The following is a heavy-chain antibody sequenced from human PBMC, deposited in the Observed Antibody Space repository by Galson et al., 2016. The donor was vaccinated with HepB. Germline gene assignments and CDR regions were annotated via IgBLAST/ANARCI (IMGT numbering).Heavy chain of an antibody. V-gene: IGHV3-33*01. CDR2: IWSDGSST. Sequence: SLRLSCAASGFTFSAYGMHWVRQAPGKGLEWLALIWSDGSSTYYADSVKGRFTISRDNFKNTVYLQIDSLRGEDTALYFCARATDFYGALEHFDYWGQGNLVIVSS. CDR1: GFTFSAYG. D-gene: IGHD4-17*01. J-gene: IGHJ4*02. CDR3: ARATDFYGALEHFDY.